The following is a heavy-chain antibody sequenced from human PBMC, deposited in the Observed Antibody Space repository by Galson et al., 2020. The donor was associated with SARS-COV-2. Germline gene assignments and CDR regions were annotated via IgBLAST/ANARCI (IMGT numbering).Heavy chain of an antibody. CDR2: FWGDGSEA. J-gene: IGHJ4*02. V-gene: IGHV3-7*01. D-gene: IGHD6-19*01. CDR1: GLTLKDFW. Sequence: GSLKIFCAIPGLTLKDFWKSFFRQAPGKGLDWVVNFWGDGSEANYVDSVQSRFFISRDNARDSLFLQMNNLTADDTAVYFCSREGWQGGYWGQGTRVTVSS. CDR3: SREGWQGGY.